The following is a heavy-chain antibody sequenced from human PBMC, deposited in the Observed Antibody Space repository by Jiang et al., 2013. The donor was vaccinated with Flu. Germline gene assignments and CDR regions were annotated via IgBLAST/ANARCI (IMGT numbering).Heavy chain of an antibody. J-gene: IGHJ5*02. CDR3: AHTAYRGCSSTSCLNWFDP. CDR2: IYWNDDK. D-gene: IGHD2-2*01. Sequence: GVGVGCIRQPPGKALEWLALIYWNDDKRYSPSLKSRLTITKDTSKNQVVLTMTNMDPVDTATYYCAHTAYRGCSSTSCLNWFDPWGQGTLVTVSS. V-gene: IGHV2-5*01. CDR1: GVG.